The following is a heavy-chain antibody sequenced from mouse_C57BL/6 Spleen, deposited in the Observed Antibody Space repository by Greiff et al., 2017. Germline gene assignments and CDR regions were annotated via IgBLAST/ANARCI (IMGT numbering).Heavy chain of an antibody. D-gene: IGHD4-1*01. V-gene: IGHV1-50*01. CDR1: GYTFTSYW. CDR3: LTGSYFDY. Sequence: QVQLQQPGAELVKPGASVKLSCKASGYTFTSYWMQWVKQRPGQGLEWIGEIDPSDSYTNYNQKFKGKATLTVDTSSSTAYMQLSILTSEDSAVYYCLTGSYFDYWGQGNTLPVSS. J-gene: IGHJ2*01. CDR2: IDPSDSYT.